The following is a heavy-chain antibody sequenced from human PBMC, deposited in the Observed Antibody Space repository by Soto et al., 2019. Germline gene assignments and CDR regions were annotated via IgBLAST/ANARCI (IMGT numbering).Heavy chain of an antibody. Sequence: PGGSLRLSCAASGFTFSSYGMHWVRQAPGKGLEWVAVISYDGSNKYYADSVKGRFTISRDNSKNTLYLQMNSLRAEDTAVYYCAKSLVGATDYWGQGTXVTVSS. J-gene: IGHJ4*02. V-gene: IGHV3-30*18. CDR3: AKSLVGATDY. D-gene: IGHD1-26*01. CDR1: GFTFSSYG. CDR2: ISYDGSNK.